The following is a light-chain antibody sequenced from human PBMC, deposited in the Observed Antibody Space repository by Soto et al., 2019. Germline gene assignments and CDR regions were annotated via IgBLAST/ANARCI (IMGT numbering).Light chain of an antibody. J-gene: IGKJ5*01. CDR3: QQYDNWPIT. Sequence: EIVMTQSPATLSVSPGLTATLSFRASQSVNSSYLAWYQQKPGQAPRLLIYGASSRATGIPDRFSGSGSGTDFTLTISRLEPEDFAVYFCQQYDNWPITFGQGTRLEIK. CDR1: QSVNSSY. CDR2: GAS. V-gene: IGKV3-20*01.